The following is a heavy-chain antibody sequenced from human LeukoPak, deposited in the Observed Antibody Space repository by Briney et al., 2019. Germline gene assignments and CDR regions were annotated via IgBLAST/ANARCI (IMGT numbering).Heavy chain of an antibody. CDR3: ARGQQQLVNFYYYYYMDV. D-gene: IGHD6-13*01. V-gene: IGHV3-23*01. CDR2: INNSGDRT. CDR1: GFTFSSYG. J-gene: IGHJ6*03. Sequence: GGSLRLSCGASGFTFSSYGMSWVRQAPGKGLEWVSGINNSGDRTYYADSVKGRFTISRDNSKNIVYLQMKSLRAEDTAVYYCARGQQQLVNFYYYYYMDVWGKGTTVTVSS.